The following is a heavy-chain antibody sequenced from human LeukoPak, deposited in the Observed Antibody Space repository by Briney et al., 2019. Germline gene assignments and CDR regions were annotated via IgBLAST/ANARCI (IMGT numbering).Heavy chain of an antibody. CDR3: ARGEKSKNYPVFRY. V-gene: IGHV3-30*03. J-gene: IGHJ4*02. CDR2: ISYDGSNK. CDR1: GFTFSSYG. Sequence: GGSPRLSCSASGFTFSSYGMHWVRQAPRKGLEGVAVISYDGSNKYYIDSVKGRFTISRDNSKNTLYLQMNRLRAEDTGVYYCARGEKSKNYPVFRYWGQGTLVTVSS. D-gene: IGHD1-7*01.